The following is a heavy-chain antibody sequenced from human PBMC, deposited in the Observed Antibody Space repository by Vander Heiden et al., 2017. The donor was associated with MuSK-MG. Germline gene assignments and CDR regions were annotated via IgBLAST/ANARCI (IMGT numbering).Heavy chain of an antibody. CDR3: AKFSTVTTLTAVDD. V-gene: IGHV3-23*01. Sequence: EVQLLESGGGLVQPGGSLRLSCAASGFTFSSYAMSWVRQAPGKGLEWVSAISGSVGSTYYADSVRGRFTISRDNSKNTRYLQMNSLSAEDTAVDYCAKFSTVTTLTAVDDWGKGTMVPGSS. CDR2: ISGSVGST. D-gene: IGHD4-17*01. CDR1: GFTFSSYA. J-gene: IGHJ4*02.